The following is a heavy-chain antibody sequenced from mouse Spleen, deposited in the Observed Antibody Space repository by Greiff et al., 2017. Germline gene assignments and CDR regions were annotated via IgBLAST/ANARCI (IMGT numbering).Heavy chain of an antibody. V-gene: IGHV14-1*01. J-gene: IGHJ2*01. Sequence: VQLQQSGAELVRPGASVKLSCTASGFNIKDYYMHWVKQRPEQGLEWIGRIDPEDGDTEYAPKFQGKATMTADTSSNTAYLQLSSLTSEDTAVYYCTTPITTVVAREDYWGQGTTLTVSS. CDR1: GFNIKDYY. CDR2: IDPEDGDT. CDR3: TTPITTVVAREDY. D-gene: IGHD1-1*01.